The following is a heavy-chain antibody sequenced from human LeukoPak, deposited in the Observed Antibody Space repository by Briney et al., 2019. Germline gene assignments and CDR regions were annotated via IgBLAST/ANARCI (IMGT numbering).Heavy chain of an antibody. CDR3: ARRPRGYSDSSGYLLRPFDY. Sequence: SETLSLTCAVYGGSFSGYYWSWIRRPPGKGLEWIGEINHSGSTNYNPSLKSRVTISVDTSKNQFSLKLSSVTAADTAVYYCARRPRGYSDSSGYLLRPFDYWGQGTLVTVSS. CDR1: GGSFSGYY. D-gene: IGHD3-22*01. CDR2: INHSGST. J-gene: IGHJ4*02. V-gene: IGHV4-34*01.